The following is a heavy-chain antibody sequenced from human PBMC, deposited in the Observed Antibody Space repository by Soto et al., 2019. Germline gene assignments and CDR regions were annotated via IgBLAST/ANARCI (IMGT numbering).Heavy chain of an antibody. CDR2: MNPHSGNT. CDR3: AKTDY. Sequence: QVQLVQSGAEVKKPGASVKVSCKASGYTFTSYDINWVRQATGQGLEWMGWMNPHSGNTGFAQKFQGRLTMTRDTSKSTAYMEVSSLRSEDTAIFYCAKTDYWGQGTLVTVSS. J-gene: IGHJ4*02. V-gene: IGHV1-8*01. CDR1: GYTFTSYD.